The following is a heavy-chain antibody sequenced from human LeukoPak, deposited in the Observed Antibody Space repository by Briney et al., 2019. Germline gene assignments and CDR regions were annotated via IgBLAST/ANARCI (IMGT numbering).Heavy chain of an antibody. D-gene: IGHD3-9*01. J-gene: IGHJ5*02. CDR2: ISGSNGNT. V-gene: IGHV1-18*01. CDR3: AKDWHILTGRNCFDP. Sequence: ASAKVSCKASGYTFTRYGMSWVRQAPGQGLEWMGWISGSNGNTNYAQKLQGRVTMTTDTSTGTAYMELRSLRFDDTAIYYCAKDWHILTGRNCFDPWGQGTLVTVSS. CDR1: GYTFTRYG.